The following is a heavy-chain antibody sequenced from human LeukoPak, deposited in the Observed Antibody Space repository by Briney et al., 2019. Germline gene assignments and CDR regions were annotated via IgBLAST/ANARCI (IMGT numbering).Heavy chain of an antibody. Sequence: GGSLRLSCAASGFTFSSYAMSWVRQAPGKGLEWVSAISGSDGSTYYADSVKGRFTISRDNSKNTVYLEVISLTDEDTAVYYCAKDDAWLRYGEWSQGTLVTVSS. V-gene: IGHV3-23*01. CDR2: ISGSDGST. CDR1: GFTFSSYA. D-gene: IGHD3-10*01. J-gene: IGHJ4*02. CDR3: AKDDAWLRYGE.